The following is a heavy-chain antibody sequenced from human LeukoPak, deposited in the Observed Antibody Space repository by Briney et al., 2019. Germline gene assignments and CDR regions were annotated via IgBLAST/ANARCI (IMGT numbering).Heavy chain of an antibody. Sequence: ASVKVSCKASGYTFISYYMHWVRQAPGQGLEWMGIINPSGGSTSYAQKFQGRVTMTRDMSTSTVYMELSSLRSEDTAVYYCARVLAAPAALDYWGQGTLVTVSS. D-gene: IGHD2-2*01. CDR2: INPSGGST. V-gene: IGHV1-46*01. CDR3: ARVLAAPAALDY. J-gene: IGHJ4*02. CDR1: GYTFISYY.